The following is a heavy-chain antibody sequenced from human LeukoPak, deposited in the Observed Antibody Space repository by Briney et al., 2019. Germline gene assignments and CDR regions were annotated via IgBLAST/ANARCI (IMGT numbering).Heavy chain of an antibody. V-gene: IGHV3-21*01. CDR3: ARDRITRAFNI. CDR1: GFTFSSYS. Sequence: GGSLRLSCAASGFTFSSYSMNWVRQAPGKGLEWVSSISSSSSYIYYADSVKGRFTISRDNAKNSLYLQMNSLRAEDTAVYYRARDRITRAFNIWGQGTMVTVSS. CDR2: ISSSSSYI. D-gene: IGHD2/OR15-2a*01. J-gene: IGHJ3*02.